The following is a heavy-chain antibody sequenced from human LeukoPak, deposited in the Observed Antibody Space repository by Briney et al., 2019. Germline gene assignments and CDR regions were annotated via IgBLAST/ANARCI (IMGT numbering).Heavy chain of an antibody. Sequence: GGSLRLSCAASGFTFSSYAMSWVRQAPGKGLEGVSASSGRGGSTYYADSVKGRFTSSRDNSKNTLYLQMNSLRAEDTAVYYCAKGVVPAASPYYYYYYGMDVWGKGTTVTVSS. CDR3: AKGVVPAASPYYYYYYGMDV. CDR2: SSGRGGST. J-gene: IGHJ6*04. D-gene: IGHD2-2*01. CDR1: GFTFSSYA. V-gene: IGHV3-23*01.